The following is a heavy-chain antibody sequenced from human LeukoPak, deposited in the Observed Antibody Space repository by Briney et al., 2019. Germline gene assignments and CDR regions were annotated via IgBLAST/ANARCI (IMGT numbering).Heavy chain of an antibody. CDR1: GYTFTSYY. CDR2: IIPIFGTA. V-gene: IGHV1-46*01. Sequence: ASVKVSCKASGYTFTSYYMHWVRQAPGQGLEWMGGIIPIFGTANYAQKFQGRVTMTEDTSTDTAYMELSSLRSEDTAVYYCATGYSHYYYMDVWGKGTTVTVSS. J-gene: IGHJ6*03. CDR3: ATGYSHYYYMDV.